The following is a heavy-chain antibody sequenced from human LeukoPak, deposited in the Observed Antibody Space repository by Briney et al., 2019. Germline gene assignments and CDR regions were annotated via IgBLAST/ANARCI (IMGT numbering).Heavy chain of an antibody. V-gene: IGHV1-24*01. CDR1: GYTLTELS. J-gene: IGHJ4*02. CDR3: ATLYCSGGSCYYSLDY. Sequence: GASVKVSCKVSGYTLTELSMHWVRQAPGKGLEWMGGFDPEDGETIYAQKFQGRVTMTEDTSTGTAYMELSSLRSEDTAVYYCATLYCSGGSCYYSLDYWGQGTLVTVSS. D-gene: IGHD2-15*01. CDR2: FDPEDGET.